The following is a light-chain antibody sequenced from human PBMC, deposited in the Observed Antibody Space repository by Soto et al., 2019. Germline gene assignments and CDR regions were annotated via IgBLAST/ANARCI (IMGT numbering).Light chain of an antibody. Sequence: EIVLTQSPGTLSLSPGERATLSCRASQSVGSSFLAWYQQKPGQAPRLLIYVASSRATGMPDRFSGSGSGTDFTLTISRLETEDFAVYYCQQYGRSLTFGGGTKVEIK. CDR1: QSVGSSF. CDR2: VAS. V-gene: IGKV3-20*01. J-gene: IGKJ4*01. CDR3: QQYGRSLT.